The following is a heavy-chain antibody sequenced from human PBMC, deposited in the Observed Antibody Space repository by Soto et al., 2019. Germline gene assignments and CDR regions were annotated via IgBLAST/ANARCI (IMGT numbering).Heavy chain of an antibody. J-gene: IGHJ6*02. D-gene: IGHD6-13*01. CDR3: ARARAAGYYYGMDV. CDR2: INPSGGST. V-gene: IGHV1-46*01. CDR1: GYTFTSYD. Sequence: ASVKVSCTASGYTFTSYDINWVRQATGQGLEWMGIINPSGGSTSYAQKFQGRVTMTRDTSTSTVYMELSSLRSEDTAVYYCARARAAGYYYGMDVWGQGTTVTVSS.